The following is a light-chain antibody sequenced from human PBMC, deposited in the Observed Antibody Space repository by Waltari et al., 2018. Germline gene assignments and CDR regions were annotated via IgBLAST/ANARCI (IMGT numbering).Light chain of an antibody. V-gene: IGKV1-39*01. CDR3: QQSDSTPLT. J-gene: IGKJ3*01. CDR2: AAS. CDR1: QSISSY. Sequence: DIQMTQSPSSLSASVGDRVTITCRASQSISSYLNWFHQKPGKAPKLLIYAASSLQSGVPSRFSGSGSGTDFTLTISSLQPEDFGTYYCQQSDSTPLTFGPGTIVEIK.